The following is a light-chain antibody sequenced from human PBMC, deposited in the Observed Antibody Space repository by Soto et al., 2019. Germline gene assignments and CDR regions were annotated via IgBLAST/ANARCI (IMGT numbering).Light chain of an antibody. Sequence: EIVLTQSPGTLSLSPGERATLSCRASQSVSSSYLAWYQQKPGQAPRLLIYGASSRAAGFPDRFSGSGSGTDFTLTISRLEPEDFAVYYCQQYGSSPPTFGQGTKVDIK. CDR1: QSVSSSY. V-gene: IGKV3-20*01. CDR3: QQYGSSPPT. CDR2: GAS. J-gene: IGKJ1*01.